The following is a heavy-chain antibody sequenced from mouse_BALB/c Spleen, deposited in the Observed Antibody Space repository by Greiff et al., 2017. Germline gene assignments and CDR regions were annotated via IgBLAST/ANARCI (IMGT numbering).Heavy chain of an antibody. V-gene: IGHV1S132*01. CDR2: IAPGSGTT. CDR1: GYTFTSYW. CDR3: ARTGYYGSYYWDFDY. J-gene: IGHJ1*01. D-gene: IGHD1-1*01. Sequence: VQLQESGPDLVKPWASVKMSCKASGYTFTSYWIHWVKQRPGQGLEWMGLIAPGSGTTYYNDMFTGKATLTVDTSSSTAYMQLSSLTSDDSAVYYCARTGYYGSYYWDFDYWGEGTTVTVSS.